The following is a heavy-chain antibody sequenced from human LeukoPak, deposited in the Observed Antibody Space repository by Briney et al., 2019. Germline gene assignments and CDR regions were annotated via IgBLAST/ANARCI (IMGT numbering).Heavy chain of an antibody. Sequence: GASVKVSCKASGYTFGNYDINWVRQATGQGLEWMGWMNPKSGNTGYAQKFKGRVTMTRNTSISTAYMDLSSLTSEDTAVYYCARGRSFWLDPWGKGTLVPVSS. CDR3: ARGRSFWLDP. CDR1: GYTFGNYD. J-gene: IGHJ5*01. V-gene: IGHV1-8*01. CDR2: MNPKSGNT. D-gene: IGHD3-10*01.